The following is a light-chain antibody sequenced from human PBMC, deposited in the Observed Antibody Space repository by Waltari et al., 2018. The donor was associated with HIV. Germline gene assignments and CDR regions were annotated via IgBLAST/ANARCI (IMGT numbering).Light chain of an antibody. J-gene: IGLJ3*02. V-gene: IGLV2-23*02. CDR2: AVS. Sequence: QTALTQPASVSGSPGQSITLSCTATSSDVVAYHLVSWYQQHPGKAPRLIIYAVSERPAGVSNRFTGSKSGNTASLTISGLQAEDEADYYCCSYVSEIVPCVFGGGTKLTVL. CDR3: CSYVSEIVPCV. CDR1: SSDVVAYHL.